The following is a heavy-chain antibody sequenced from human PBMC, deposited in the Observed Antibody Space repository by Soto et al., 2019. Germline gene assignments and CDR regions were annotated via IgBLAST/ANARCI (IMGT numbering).Heavy chain of an antibody. Sequence: GGSLRLSCAASGFTFSSYAMSWVRQAPGKGLEWVSAISGSGGSTYYADSVKGRFTISRDNSKNTLYLQMNSLRAEDTAVYYFAKDRGNMIVADPNDAFDIWGQGTMVTVSS. CDR3: AKDRGNMIVADPNDAFDI. J-gene: IGHJ3*02. CDR2: ISGSGGST. D-gene: IGHD3-22*01. CDR1: GFTFSSYA. V-gene: IGHV3-23*01.